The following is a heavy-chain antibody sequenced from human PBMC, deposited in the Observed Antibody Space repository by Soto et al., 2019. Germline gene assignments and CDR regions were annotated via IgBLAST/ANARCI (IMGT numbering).Heavy chain of an antibody. CDR1: GFTFDSYA. Sequence: PGGSLRLSCAASGFTFDSYAMNWVRQAPGKGLEWVSTISGSGDYTYNADSVKGRFTISRDNSKNMMYLQMNSLRADDTAVYYCAKNRGLQYYFDYWGQGTLVTVSS. CDR3: AKNRGLQYYFDY. V-gene: IGHV3-23*01. CDR2: ISGSGDYT. J-gene: IGHJ4*02.